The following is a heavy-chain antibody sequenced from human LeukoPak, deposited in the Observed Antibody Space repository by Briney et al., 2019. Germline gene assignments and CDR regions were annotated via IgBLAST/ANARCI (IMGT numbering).Heavy chain of an antibody. CDR2: IIPIFGTA. Sequence: SVKVSRKASGGTFSSYAISWVRQAPGQGLEWMGGIIPIFGTANYAQKFQGRVTITADESTSTAYMELSSLRSEDTAVYYCASIEYYYGSGSYYYGMDVWGQGTTVTVSS. V-gene: IGHV1-69*13. J-gene: IGHJ6*02. CDR1: GGTFSSYA. CDR3: ASIEYYYGSGSYYYGMDV. D-gene: IGHD3-10*01.